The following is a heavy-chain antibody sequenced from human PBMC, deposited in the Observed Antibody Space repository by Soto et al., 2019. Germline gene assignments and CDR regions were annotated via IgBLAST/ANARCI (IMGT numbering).Heavy chain of an antibody. CDR1: GFTFSSYA. V-gene: IGHV3-23*01. Sequence: LRLSCAASGFTFSSYAMSWVRQAPGKGLEWVSAISGSGGSTYYADSVKGRFTISRDNSKNTLYLQMNSLRAEDTAVYYCAKVEYSYGPHGSGMDVWGQGTTVTVSS. CDR3: AKVEYSYGPHGSGMDV. CDR2: ISGSGGST. J-gene: IGHJ6*02. D-gene: IGHD5-18*01.